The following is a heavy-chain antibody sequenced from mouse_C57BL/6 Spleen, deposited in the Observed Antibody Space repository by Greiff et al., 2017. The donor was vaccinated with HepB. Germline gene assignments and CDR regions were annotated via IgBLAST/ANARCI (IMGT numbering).Heavy chain of an antibody. CDR1: GYTFTGYW. CDR2: ILPGSGST. D-gene: IGHD2-4*01. J-gene: IGHJ3*01. CDR3: AYDYDKRAFAY. Sequence: QVQLQQSGAELMKPGASVKLSCKATGYTFTGYWIEWVKQRPGHGLEWIGEILPGSGSTNYNEKFKGKATFTADTSSNTAYMQLSSLTTEDSAIYYCAYDYDKRAFAYWGQGTLVTVSA. V-gene: IGHV1-9*01.